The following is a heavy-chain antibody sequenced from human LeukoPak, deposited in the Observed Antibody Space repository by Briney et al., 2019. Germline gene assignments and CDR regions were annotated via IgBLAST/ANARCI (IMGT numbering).Heavy chain of an antibody. Sequence: GESLKISCKGSGYSFTSYWIGWVRQMPGKGLEWMGIIYPGDSDTRYSPSFQGQVTISADKSISTAYPQWSSLKASDTAMYYCARRLSSYYGSGSYYSFDYWGQGTLVTVSS. D-gene: IGHD3-10*01. J-gene: IGHJ4*02. CDR2: IYPGDSDT. CDR3: ARRLSSYYGSGSYYSFDY. CDR1: GYSFTSYW. V-gene: IGHV5-51*01.